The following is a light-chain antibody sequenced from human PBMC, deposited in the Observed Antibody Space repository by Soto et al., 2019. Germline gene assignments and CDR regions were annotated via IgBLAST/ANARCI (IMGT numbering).Light chain of an antibody. CDR2: AAS. CDR3: FKDNQYPWT. Sequence: AIQMTQSPSSLSASVGDRVTITCRASQDIRSGLGWYQQRPGKAPKLLIYAASSLKSGVPSRFSGSGSGTDFTFHHRNPEPEGFAAYYCFKDNQYPWTFGQGTKV. V-gene: IGKV1-6*01. CDR1: QDIRSG. J-gene: IGKJ1*01.